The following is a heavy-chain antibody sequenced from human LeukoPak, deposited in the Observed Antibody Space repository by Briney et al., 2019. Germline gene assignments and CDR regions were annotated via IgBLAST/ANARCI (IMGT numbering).Heavy chain of an antibody. D-gene: IGHD3-3*01. CDR3: ARVDVLRFLEWFDY. V-gene: IGHV1-2*02. CDR2: INPNSGGT. CDR1: GYTFTGYY. Sequence: ASVKVSCKASGYTFTGYYMHWVRQAPGQGLEWMGWINPNSGGTNYAQKFQGRVTMTRDTSISTAYMELSTLRSDDTAVYYCARVDVLRFLEWFDYWGQGTLVTVSS. J-gene: IGHJ5*01.